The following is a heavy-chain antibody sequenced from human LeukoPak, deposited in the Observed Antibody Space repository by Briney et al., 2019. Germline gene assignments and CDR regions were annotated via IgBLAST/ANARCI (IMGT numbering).Heavy chain of an antibody. J-gene: IGHJ4*02. CDR2: IRGSGGGT. D-gene: IGHD4-11*01. V-gene: IGHV3-23*01. CDR1: GFTFSSYA. CDR3: AKGPYDYSNHYIDY. Sequence: GGSLRLSCAASGFTFSSYAMSWVRQGPGKGLEWVSGIRGSGGGTPYAESVKGRFTISRDNSKNTLYLQMNSLRAEDTAVYYCAKGPYDYSNHYIDYWGQGTLVTVSS.